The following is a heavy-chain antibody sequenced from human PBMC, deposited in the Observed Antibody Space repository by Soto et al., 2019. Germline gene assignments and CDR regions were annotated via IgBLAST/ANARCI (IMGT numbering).Heavy chain of an antibody. D-gene: IGHD3-10*01. J-gene: IGHJ4*02. CDR1: GFTFSSYA. Sequence: GGSLRLPCAASGFTFSSYAMHWVRQAPGKGLEWVAVISYDGSNKYYADSVKGRFTISRDNSKNTLYLQMNSLRAEDTAVYYCVRGGVYYYGSGSTLPIGYWGQGTLVTVSS. V-gene: IGHV3-30-3*01. CDR3: VRGGVYYYGSGSTLPIGY. CDR2: ISYDGSNK.